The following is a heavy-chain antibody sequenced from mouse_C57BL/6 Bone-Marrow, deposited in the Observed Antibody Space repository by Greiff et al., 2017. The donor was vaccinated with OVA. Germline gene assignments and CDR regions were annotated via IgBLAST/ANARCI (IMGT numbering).Heavy chain of an antibody. D-gene: IGHD1-1*01. Sequence: QVQLQQPGTELVKPGASVKLSCKASGYTFTSYWTHWVKQRPGQGLEWIGNINPSNGGTNYNEKFKSKATLTVDKSSSTAYMQLSSLTSEDSAVYYCARFYYYGSSYGWYFDVWGTGTTVTVSS. J-gene: IGHJ1*03. V-gene: IGHV1-53*01. CDR3: ARFYYYGSSYGWYFDV. CDR1: GYTFTSYW. CDR2: INPSNGGT.